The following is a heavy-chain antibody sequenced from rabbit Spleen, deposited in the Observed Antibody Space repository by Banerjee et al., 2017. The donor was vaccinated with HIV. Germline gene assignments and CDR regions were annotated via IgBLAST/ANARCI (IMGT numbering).Heavy chain of an antibody. J-gene: IGHJ3*01. V-gene: IGHV1S43*01. D-gene: IGHD2-1*01. CDR2: INTGSDSA. CDR1: GFSFSSSYY. CDR3: GRGSVMIGGL. Sequence: QSLEESGGGLVQPEGSVTLTCTASGFSFSSSYYMCWVRQAPGKGLEWIGCINTGSDSAYYASWVNGRFTITRSTSLNTVDLKMTSLTAADTATYFCGRGSVMIGGLWGQGTLVTVS.